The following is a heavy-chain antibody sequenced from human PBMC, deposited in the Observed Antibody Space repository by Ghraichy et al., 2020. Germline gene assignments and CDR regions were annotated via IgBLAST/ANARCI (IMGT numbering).Heavy chain of an antibody. D-gene: IGHD3-10*01. Sequence: SETLSLTCTVSGGSISSYYWSWIRQPPGKGLEWIGYIYYSGSTNYNPSLKSRVTISVDTSKNQFSLKLSSVTAADTAVYYCARGFAVRGVILSVRQPRYFDYWGQGTLVTVSS. CDR2: IYYSGST. CDR1: GGSISSYY. V-gene: IGHV4-59*01. J-gene: IGHJ4*02. CDR3: ARGFAVRGVILSVRQPRYFDY.